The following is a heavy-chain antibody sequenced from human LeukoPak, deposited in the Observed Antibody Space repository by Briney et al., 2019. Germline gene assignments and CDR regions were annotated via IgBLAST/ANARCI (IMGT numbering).Heavy chain of an antibody. D-gene: IGHD1-26*01. CDR1: GGSISSYC. CDR2: IYTSGST. CDR3: ARVGIVGATLYFDY. J-gene: IGHJ4*02. V-gene: IGHV4-4*07. Sequence: SETLSLTCTVSGGSISSYCWSWIRQPAGKGLEWIGRIYTSGSTNYNPSLKSRVTMSVDTSKNQFSLKLSSVTAADTAVYYCARVGIVGATLYFDYWGQGTLVTVSS.